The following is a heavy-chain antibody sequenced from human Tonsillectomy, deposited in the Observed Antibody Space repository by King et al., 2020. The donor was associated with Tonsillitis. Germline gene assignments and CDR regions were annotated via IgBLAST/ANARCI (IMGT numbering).Heavy chain of an antibody. D-gene: IGHD6-19*01. J-gene: IGHJ3*02. V-gene: IGHV4-30-4*01. CDR1: GGSISSGDYY. CDR2: IYYSGGT. CDR3: ARAGIAVADDAFDI. Sequence: QLQESGPGLVKPSQTLSLTCTVSGGSISSGDYYWSWIRQPPGKGLEWLGYIYYSGGTHYNPSLKSRVTISVDTSKNQFSLKLSSVTAADTAVYYCARAGIAVADDAFDIWGQGTMVTVSS.